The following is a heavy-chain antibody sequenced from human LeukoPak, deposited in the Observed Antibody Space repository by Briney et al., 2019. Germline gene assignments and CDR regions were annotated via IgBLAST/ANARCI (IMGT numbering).Heavy chain of an antibody. CDR3: ARFSGSYYGSGAFDI. J-gene: IGHJ3*02. Sequence: GASVKVSCKASGYTLTSYDINWVRQATGQGLEWMGWMNPNSGNTGYPQRFQGRVTITRNTSISTAYMELSSLRSEDTAVYYCARFSGSYYGSGAFDIWGQGTIITVSS. V-gene: IGHV1-8*03. CDR2: MNPNSGNT. CDR1: GYTLTSYD. D-gene: IGHD1-26*01.